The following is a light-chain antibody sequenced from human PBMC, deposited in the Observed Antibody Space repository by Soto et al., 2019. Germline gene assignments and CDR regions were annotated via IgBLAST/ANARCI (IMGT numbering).Light chain of an antibody. Sequence: IVLAQSPGTLSLSPGERATISCRASQSVNTRYLAWYQHKPGQAPRLLIYGASSRAIGIPDRFSGGGSGTYFTLTISSLEPEDFALYYCQQFGNSVYTFGQGTKLEIK. CDR3: QQFGNSVYT. V-gene: IGKV3-20*01. CDR1: QSVNTRY. J-gene: IGKJ2*01. CDR2: GAS.